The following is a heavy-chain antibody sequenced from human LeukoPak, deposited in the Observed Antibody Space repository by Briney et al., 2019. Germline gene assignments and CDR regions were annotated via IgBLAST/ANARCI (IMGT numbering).Heavy chain of an antibody. CDR1: GFTFSSYS. CDR2: ISSSSSYI. J-gene: IGHJ4*02. CDR3: ARDLGGWELLDYFDY. Sequence: PGGSLRLSCAASGFTFSSYSMNWVRQAPGKGLEWVSSISSSSSYIYYADSVKGRFTISRDNAKNSLYLQMNSLRAEDTAVYYCARDLGGWELLDYFDYWGQGTLVTVSS. D-gene: IGHD1-26*01. V-gene: IGHV3-21*01.